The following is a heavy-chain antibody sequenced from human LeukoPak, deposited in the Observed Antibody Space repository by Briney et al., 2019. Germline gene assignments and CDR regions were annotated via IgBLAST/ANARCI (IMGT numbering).Heavy chain of an antibody. D-gene: IGHD5-24*01. CDR1: GGTFSSYA. V-gene: IGHV1-69*01. CDR2: IIPIFGTA. J-gene: IGHJ4*02. Sequence: ASVKVSCKASGGTFSSYAISWVRQAPGQGLEWMGGIIPIFGTANYAQKFQGRITITADESTSTAYMELSSLRSEDTAVYYCARSEGVEMALPHYWGQGTLVTVSS. CDR3: ARSEGVEMALPHY.